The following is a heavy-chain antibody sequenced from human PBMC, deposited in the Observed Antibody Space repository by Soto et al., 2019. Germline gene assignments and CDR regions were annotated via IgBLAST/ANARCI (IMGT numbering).Heavy chain of an antibody. CDR1: GFTFSSYA. Sequence: TGGSLRLSCAASGFTFSSYAMSWVRQAPGKGLEWVSAISGSGGSTYYADSVKGRFTISRDNSKNTLYLQMNSLRAEDTAVYYCAKSGAEAYYYDSSGYYHPDYWGQGTLVTVSS. CDR2: ISGSGGST. V-gene: IGHV3-23*01. CDR3: AKSGAEAYYYDSSGYYHPDY. D-gene: IGHD3-22*01. J-gene: IGHJ4*02.